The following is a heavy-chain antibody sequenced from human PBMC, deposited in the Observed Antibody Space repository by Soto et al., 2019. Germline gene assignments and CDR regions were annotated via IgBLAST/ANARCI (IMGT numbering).Heavy chain of an antibody. Sequence: GGSLRLSCAASGFNFGVFGMHWVRQAPGKGLEWLSVLSYEGSEEYYADSVRGRFTISRDNSKNTLFLQMDSLRVDDTGVYYCALTRRSSLLEVAGPGFEYWGQGTLATVSS. CDR1: GFNFGVFG. V-gene: IGHV3-30*03. CDR3: ALTRRSSLLEVAGPGFEY. CDR2: LSYEGSEE. J-gene: IGHJ4*02. D-gene: IGHD6-19*01.